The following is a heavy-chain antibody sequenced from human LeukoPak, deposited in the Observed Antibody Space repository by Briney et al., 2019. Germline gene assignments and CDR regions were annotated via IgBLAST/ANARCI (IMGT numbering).Heavy chain of an antibody. CDR2: ISGSADNT. Sequence: PGRSLRLSCAASGFTFSRYAIHWVRQAPGKGLEWVSVISGSADNTYYADSVKGRFSISRDNSKNTLSLQMSSLRAEDTAVYYCAKHLWRDLLWFGEGYYFGYWGQGTLVTVSS. D-gene: IGHD3-10*01. V-gene: IGHV3-23*01. J-gene: IGHJ4*02. CDR1: GFTFSRYA. CDR3: AKHLWRDLLWFGEGYYFGY.